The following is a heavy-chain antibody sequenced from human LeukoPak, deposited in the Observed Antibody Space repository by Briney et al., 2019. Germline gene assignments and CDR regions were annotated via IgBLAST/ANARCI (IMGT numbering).Heavy chain of an antibody. CDR1: GFTFCSHW. Sequence: GGSLRLSCAVSGFTFCSHWMHWVRQAPGEGLVWVSRINRDGSGTSYADSVKGRFTISRDNAKNTLYLQMNNLRGEDTAVYYCARAGGGLQSYGFDIWGQGTKVTVSS. V-gene: IGHV3-74*01. CDR3: ARAGGGLQSYGFDI. CDR2: INRDGSGT. D-gene: IGHD5-24*01. J-gene: IGHJ3*02.